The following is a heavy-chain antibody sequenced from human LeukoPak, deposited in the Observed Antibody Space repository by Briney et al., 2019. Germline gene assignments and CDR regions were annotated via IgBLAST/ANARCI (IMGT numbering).Heavy chain of an antibody. D-gene: IGHD3-10*01. V-gene: IGHV4-4*07. CDR3: AMLSSGTTIDY. Sequence: PSETLSLTCTVSGGFISSYYWSWIRQPAGKGLEWIGRIYTSGTTSYNPSLNSRVTMSVDTSKNQFSLRLSSVTAADTAVYYCAMLSSGTTIDYWGQGTLVTVSS. CDR1: GGFISSYY. CDR2: IYTSGTT. J-gene: IGHJ4*02.